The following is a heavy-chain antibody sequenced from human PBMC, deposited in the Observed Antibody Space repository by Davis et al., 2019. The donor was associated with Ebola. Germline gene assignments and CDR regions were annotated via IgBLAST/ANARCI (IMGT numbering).Heavy chain of an antibody. CDR3: ARGYYDYVWGSYRPKFFDY. Sequence: SETLSLTCAVYGGSFGGYYWSWIRQHPGKGLEWIGYIYYSGSTYYNPSLKSRVTISVDTSKNQFSLKLSSVTAADTAVYYCARGYYDYVWGSYRPKFFDYWGQGTLVTVSS. CDR2: IYYSGST. V-gene: IGHV4-34*01. CDR1: GGSFGGYY. J-gene: IGHJ4*02. D-gene: IGHD3-16*02.